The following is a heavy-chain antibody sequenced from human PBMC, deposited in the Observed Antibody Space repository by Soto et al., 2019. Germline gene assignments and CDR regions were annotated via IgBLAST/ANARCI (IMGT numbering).Heavy chain of an antibody. CDR1: GFTFSSYA. D-gene: IGHD1-26*01. CDR3: ARGWELLPFDY. Sequence: EVQLVESGGGLVQPGGSLRLSCAASGFTFSSYAMHWVRQAPGKGLEYVSAISSNGGSTYYANSVKGRFTISRDNSKNTLYLQMGSLRAEDMAVYYCARGWELLPFDYWGQGTLVTVSS. J-gene: IGHJ4*02. V-gene: IGHV3-64*01. CDR2: ISSNGGST.